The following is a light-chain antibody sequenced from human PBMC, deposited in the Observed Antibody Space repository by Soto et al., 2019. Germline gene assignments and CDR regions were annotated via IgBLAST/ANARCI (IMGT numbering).Light chain of an antibody. CDR3: RTWDINLSAVI. J-gene: IGLJ2*01. V-gene: IGLV1-51*02. CDR1: GSNIGNNY. CDR2: END. Sequence: QSVLTQPPSLSAAPGQTVTISCSGSGSNIGNNYVSWYQQFPGTAPRLLIFENDQRPSGIPDRFAGSKSGTSATLGITGIQAGDEADYYCRTWDINLSAVIFGGGTQLTVL.